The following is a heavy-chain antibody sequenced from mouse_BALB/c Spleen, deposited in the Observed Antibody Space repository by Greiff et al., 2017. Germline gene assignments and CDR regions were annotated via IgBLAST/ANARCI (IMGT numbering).Heavy chain of an antibody. J-gene: IGHJ1*01. V-gene: IGHV14-3*02. CDR1: GFNIKDTY. Sequence: VHVQQSGAELVKPGASVKLSCTASGFNIKDTYMHWVKQRPEQGLEWIGRIDPANGNTKYDPKFQGKATITADTSSNTAYLQLSSLTSEDTAVFYCARTYYDNSGYVDVWGAGTTVTVSS. CDR3: ARTYYDNSGYVDV. D-gene: IGHD2-1*01. CDR2: IDPANGNT.